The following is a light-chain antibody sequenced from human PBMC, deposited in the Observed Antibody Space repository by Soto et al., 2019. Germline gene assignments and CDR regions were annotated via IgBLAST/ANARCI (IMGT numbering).Light chain of an antibody. CDR1: SSDVGGYNY. Sequence: QSVLSQPASVSGSPGQSITISCTGTSSDVGGYNYVSWYQQHPGEAPKLMIYDVINRPSGVSSRFSGSKSGNTASLTISGLQADDEGDYYCSSYTSTSTLVFGGGTKLTVL. V-gene: IGLV2-14*03. CDR3: SSYTSTSTLV. CDR2: DVI. J-gene: IGLJ3*02.